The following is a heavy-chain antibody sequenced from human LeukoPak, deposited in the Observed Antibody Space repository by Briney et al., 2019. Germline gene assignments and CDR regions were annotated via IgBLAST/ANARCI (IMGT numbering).Heavy chain of an antibody. CDR2: IYYSGST. D-gene: IGHD2-15*01. Sequence: KTSETLSLTCTVSGGSVSSGSYYWSWIRQPPGKGLEWIGYIYYSGSTNYNPSLKSRVTISVDTSKNQFSLKLSSVTAADTAVYYCARAWCSGGSCYSFDYWGQGTLVTVSS. J-gene: IGHJ4*02. CDR3: ARAWCSGGSCYSFDY. CDR1: GGSVSSGSYY. V-gene: IGHV4-61*01.